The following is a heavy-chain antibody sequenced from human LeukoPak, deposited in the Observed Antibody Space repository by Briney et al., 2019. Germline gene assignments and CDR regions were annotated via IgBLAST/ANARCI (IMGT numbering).Heavy chain of an antibody. CDR1: GGSISSSSYY. D-gene: IGHD3-22*01. CDR3: ARHYYDGFDP. Sequence: SETLSLTCTVSGGSISSSSYYWGWIRQPPGKGLEWIGSIYYSGSTYYNPSLKSRVTISVDTSKDQFSLKLSSVTAADTAVYYCARHYYDGFDPWGQGTLVTVSS. V-gene: IGHV4-39*01. CDR2: IYYSGST. J-gene: IGHJ5*02.